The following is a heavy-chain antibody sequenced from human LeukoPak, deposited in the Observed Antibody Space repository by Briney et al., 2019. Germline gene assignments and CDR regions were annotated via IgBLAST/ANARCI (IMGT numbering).Heavy chain of an antibody. CDR3: AKGRRTGFVDY. Sequence: PGGSLRLSCAASGFTVSSNYMSWVRQAPGKGLEWLAVITNDGSRQYYADSVKGRFTVSRDNSKSLLFLQMESLRHDDTGIYYCAKGRRTGFVDYWGQGALVTVSS. V-gene: IGHV3-30*18. D-gene: IGHD1-1*01. CDR1: GFTVSSNY. CDR2: ITNDGSRQ. J-gene: IGHJ4*02.